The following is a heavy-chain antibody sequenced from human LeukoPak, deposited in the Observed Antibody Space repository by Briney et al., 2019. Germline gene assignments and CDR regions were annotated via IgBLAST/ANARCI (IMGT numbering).Heavy chain of an antibody. CDR3: ARGGYYYDSSGYYYYFDY. CDR1: GGSISSGGYS. D-gene: IGHD3-22*01. CDR2: IYHSGST. J-gene: IGHJ4*02. V-gene: IGHV4-30-2*01. Sequence: SETLSLTCAVSGGSISSGGYSWSWIRQPPGKGLEWIGYIYHSGSTYYNPSLKSRVTISVDRSKNQFSLKLSSVTAADTAVYYCARGGYYYDSSGYYYYFDYWGQGTLVTVSS.